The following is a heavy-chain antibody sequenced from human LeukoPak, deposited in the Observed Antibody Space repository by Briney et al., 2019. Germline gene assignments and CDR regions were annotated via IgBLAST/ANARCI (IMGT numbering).Heavy chain of an antibody. D-gene: IGHD3-22*01. CDR1: GYTFTSYY. Sequence: ASVKVSCKASGYTFTSYYMHWVRQAPGQGLEWMGITNPSGGSTSYAQKFQGRVTMTRDTSTSTVYMELSSPRSEDTAVYYCAREVPYDTSRYYQPFDYWGQGTLVTVSS. CDR3: AREVPYDTSRYYQPFDY. V-gene: IGHV1-46*01. J-gene: IGHJ4*02. CDR2: TNPSGGST.